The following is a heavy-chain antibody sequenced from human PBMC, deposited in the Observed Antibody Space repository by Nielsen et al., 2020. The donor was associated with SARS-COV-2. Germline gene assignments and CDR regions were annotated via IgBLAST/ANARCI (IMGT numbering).Heavy chain of an antibody. J-gene: IGHJ6*02. CDR2: IKQDGSEK. CDR1: GFTFSGYS. V-gene: IGHV3-7*01. Sequence: GESLMISCAASGFTFSGYSMNWVRQAPGKGLEWVANIKQDGSEKYYVDSVKGRFTISRDNAKNSLYLQMNSLRAEDTAVYYCARDRGVAAAGRYFYYYGMDVWGQGTTVTVSS. D-gene: IGHD6-13*01. CDR3: ARDRGVAAAGRYFYYYGMDV.